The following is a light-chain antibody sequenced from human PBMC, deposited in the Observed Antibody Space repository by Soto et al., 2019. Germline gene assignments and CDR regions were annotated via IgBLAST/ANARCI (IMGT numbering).Light chain of an antibody. Sequence: EVVMTQSPATLSVSPRERATLSCRASQSVSTSLAWYQHKPGQAPRLLIFGAFARATGIPARFSGGGSGTEFTLTISSLQSEDFAVYYCQQYNNWPLLTFGGGTKVEIK. CDR3: QQYNNWPLLT. CDR2: GAF. J-gene: IGKJ4*01. CDR1: QSVSTS. V-gene: IGKV3D-15*01.